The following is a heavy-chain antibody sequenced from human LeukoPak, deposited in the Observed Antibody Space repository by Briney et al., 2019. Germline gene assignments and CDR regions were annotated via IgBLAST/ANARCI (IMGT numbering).Heavy chain of an antibody. J-gene: IGHJ4*02. CDR1: GFTFSDYA. D-gene: IGHD3-16*02. Sequence: SGGSLTLSCAASGFTFSDYAMSWVRQAPGKGLEWVSRINFDVTSTNYADSVKGRFTISRDKARDTLYLQMNSLRAEDTAVYYCARHTTYRPNLIDHWGQGTLVTVSS. CDR2: INFDVTST. V-gene: IGHV3-74*01. CDR3: ARHTTYRPNLIDH.